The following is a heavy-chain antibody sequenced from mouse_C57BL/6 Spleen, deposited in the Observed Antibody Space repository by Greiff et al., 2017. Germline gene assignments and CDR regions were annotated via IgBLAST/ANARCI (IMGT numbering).Heavy chain of an antibody. J-gene: IGHJ4*01. CDR1: GYAFSSYW. Sequence: QVQLQQSGAELVKPGASVKISCKASGYAFSSYWMNWVKPRPGQGLEWIGQLYPGDGDTNYNGKFKGKATLTADKSSSPAYMQLSSLTSEDSAVYFCARNYQGAMDYWGQGTSVTVSS. CDR3: ARNYQGAMDY. D-gene: IGHD2-1*01. V-gene: IGHV1-80*01. CDR2: LYPGDGDT.